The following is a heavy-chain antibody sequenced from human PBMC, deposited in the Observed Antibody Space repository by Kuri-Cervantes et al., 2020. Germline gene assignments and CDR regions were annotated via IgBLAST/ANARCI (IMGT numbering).Heavy chain of an antibody. Sequence: ASVKVSCKASGYTFTSYDINWVRQATGQGLEWMGWMNPNSGNTGYAQKFQGRVTMTRNTSISTAYMELSSLRSEDTAVYYCARGLVGAALRHPYYYYGMDVWGQGTTVTVSS. D-gene: IGHD1-26*01. CDR3: ARGLVGAALRHPYYYYGMDV. CDR2: MNPNSGNT. V-gene: IGHV1-8*01. CDR1: GYTFTSYD. J-gene: IGHJ6*02.